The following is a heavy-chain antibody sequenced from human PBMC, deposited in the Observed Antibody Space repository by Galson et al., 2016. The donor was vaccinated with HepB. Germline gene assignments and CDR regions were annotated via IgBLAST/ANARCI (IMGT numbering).Heavy chain of an antibody. J-gene: IGHJ4*02. CDR3: ARSYLLGRGFGW. CDR1: GDSVFNNNAG. V-gene: IGHV6-1*01. Sequence: CAISGDSVFNNNAGWYWIRQSPSRGLECLGRTFYRSNWQNDYAESVNSRISINADTAKNEFSLHLRSVTPEDTGVYYCARSYLLGRGFGWWGPGTPVTVSS. CDR2: TFYRSNWQN. D-gene: IGHD3-10*01.